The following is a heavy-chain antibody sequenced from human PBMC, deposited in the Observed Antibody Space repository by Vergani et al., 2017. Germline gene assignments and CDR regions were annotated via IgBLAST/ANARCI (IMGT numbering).Heavy chain of an antibody. D-gene: IGHD2-2*01. V-gene: IGHV1-2*02. CDR2: INPNSGGT. CDR1: GYTFTGYY. Sequence: QVQLVQSGAEVKKPGASVKVSCKASGYTFTGYYMHWVRQAPGQGLEWMGWINPNSGGTHYAQKFQGRVTMTRDTSISTAYMELSRLRSDDTAVYYCARDRLRYCSSTSCSSYGMDVWGQGTTVTVSS. CDR3: ARDRLRYCSSTSCSSYGMDV. J-gene: IGHJ6*02.